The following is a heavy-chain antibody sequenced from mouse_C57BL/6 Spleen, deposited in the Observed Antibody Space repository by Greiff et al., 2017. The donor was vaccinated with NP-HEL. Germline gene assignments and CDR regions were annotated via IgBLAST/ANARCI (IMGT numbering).Heavy chain of an antibody. V-gene: IGHV5-6*01. CDR3: ARHGYDYDEVDY. Sequence: EVNVVESGGDLVKPGGSLKLSCAASGFTFSSYGMSWVRQTPDKRLEWVATISSGGSYTYYPDSVKGRFTISRDNAKNTLYLQMSSLKSEDTAMYYCARHGYDYDEVDYWGQGTTLTVSS. CDR2: ISSGGSYT. D-gene: IGHD2-4*01. J-gene: IGHJ2*01. CDR1: GFTFSSYG.